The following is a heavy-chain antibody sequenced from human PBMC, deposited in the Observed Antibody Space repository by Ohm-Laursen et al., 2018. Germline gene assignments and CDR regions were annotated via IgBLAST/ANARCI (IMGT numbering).Heavy chain of an antibody. D-gene: IGHD1-26*01. CDR2: IYYTGSS. Sequence: GTLSLTCTVSGDSIRSYYWTWIRQPPGQGLEWIGNIYYTGSSNYNPPLKSRVTMSVDTSKNQISLNLSSVTAADTAVYYCAKRIGGYGTFDYWGQGTLVTVSS. J-gene: IGHJ4*02. CDR1: GDSIRSYY. V-gene: IGHV4-59*01. CDR3: AKRIGGYGTFDY.